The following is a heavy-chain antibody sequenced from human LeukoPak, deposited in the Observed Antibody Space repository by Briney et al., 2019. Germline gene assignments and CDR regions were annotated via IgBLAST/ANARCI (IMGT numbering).Heavy chain of an antibody. Sequence: GGSLRLSCAASGFTFSSYAMHWVRQAPGKGLEWVALISYDGSNKYYADSVKGRFTISRDNSKNTLYLQMNSLRAEDTAVYYCARSDGYGLVGIWGQGTMVTVSS. D-gene: IGHD3-10*01. CDR2: ISYDGSNK. J-gene: IGHJ3*02. CDR1: GFTFSSYA. CDR3: ARSDGYGLVGI. V-gene: IGHV3-30*04.